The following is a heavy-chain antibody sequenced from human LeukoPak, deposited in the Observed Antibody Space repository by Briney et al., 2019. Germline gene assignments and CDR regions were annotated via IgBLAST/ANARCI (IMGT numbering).Heavy chain of an antibody. V-gene: IGHV3-73*01. CDR2: IRSKANSYAT. CDR3: TRSIAVAGTSALGRGN. D-gene: IGHD6-19*01. CDR1: GFTFSGSA. J-gene: IGHJ4*02. Sequence: TGGSLKLSCAASGFTFSGSAMHWVRQASGKGLEWVGRIRSKANSYATAYAASVKARFTISRDDSKNTAYPQMNSLKTEDTAVYYCTRSIAVAGTSALGRGNWGQGTLVTVSS.